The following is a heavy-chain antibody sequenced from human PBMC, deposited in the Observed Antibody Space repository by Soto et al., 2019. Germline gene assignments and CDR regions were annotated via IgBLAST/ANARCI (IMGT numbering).Heavy chain of an antibody. CDR2: ISYDGSNK. V-gene: IGHV3-30*18. CDR3: AKDAIRFLEWLLDY. CDR1: GFTFSSYG. Sequence: GSLRLSCAASGFTFSSYGMHWVRQAPGKGLEWVAVISYDGSNKYYADSVKGRFTISRDNSKNTLYLQMNSLRAEDTAVYYCAKDAIRFLEWLLDYWGQGTLVTVSS. J-gene: IGHJ4*02. D-gene: IGHD3-3*01.